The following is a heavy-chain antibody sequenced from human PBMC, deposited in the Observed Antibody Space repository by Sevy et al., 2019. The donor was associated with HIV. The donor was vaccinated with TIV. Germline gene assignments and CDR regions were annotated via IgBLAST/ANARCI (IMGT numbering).Heavy chain of an antibody. V-gene: IGHV3-7*03. CDR3: ARDCNSASCLWGLDV. D-gene: IGHD2-2*01. J-gene: IGHJ6*02. CDR2: IKRDGSEK. CDR1: GFTFSNYW. Sequence: GGSLRLSCAASGFTFSNYWMTWVRQAPGKGLEWVANIKRDGSEKYYVASVKGRFTISRDNAKNSRYMQMNSLRAEDTAVYYCARDCNSASCLWGLDVWGQGTTVTVSS.